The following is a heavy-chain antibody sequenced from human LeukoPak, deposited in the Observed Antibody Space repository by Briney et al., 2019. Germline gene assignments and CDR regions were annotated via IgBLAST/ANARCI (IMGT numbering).Heavy chain of an antibody. D-gene: IGHD2-21*01. Sequence: GGSLRLSCAASGFTFTSYTMNWVRQAPGKGLEWVGRIKPKTDGETTEYAAPVKDRFSISRDDSKSMMYLQMNSLKTEDTAVYYCITPLPYSAQGGQGTLVTVSS. J-gene: IGHJ4*02. CDR2: IKPKTDGETT. CDR3: ITPLPYSAQ. V-gene: IGHV3-15*07. CDR1: GFTFTSYT.